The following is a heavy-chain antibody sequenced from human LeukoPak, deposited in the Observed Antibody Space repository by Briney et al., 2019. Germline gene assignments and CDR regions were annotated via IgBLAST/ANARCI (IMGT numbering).Heavy chain of an antibody. D-gene: IGHD3-10*01. Sequence: SETLSLTCTVSGGSISSYYWSWIRQPPGKGLDWIGYIYYSGSTNYNPSLKSRVTISVDTSKNQFSLKLSSVTAADTAVYYCATTLAYGSGSYYNVYGWFDPWGQGTLVTVSS. CDR2: IYYSGST. V-gene: IGHV4-59*12. CDR3: ATTLAYGSGSYYNVYGWFDP. J-gene: IGHJ5*02. CDR1: GGSISSYY.